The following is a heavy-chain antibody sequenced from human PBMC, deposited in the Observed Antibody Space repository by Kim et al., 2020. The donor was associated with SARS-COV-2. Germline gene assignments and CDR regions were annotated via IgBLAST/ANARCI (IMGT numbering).Heavy chain of an antibody. J-gene: IGHJ4*02. CDR3: AKIVGYCSGGSCYSPYFDY. CDR2: ISGSGGST. Sequence: GGSLRLSCAASGFTFSSYAMSWVRQAPGKGLEWVSAISGSGGSTYYADSVKGRFTISRDNSKNTLYLQMNSLRAEDTAVYYCAKIVGYCSGGSCYSPYFDYWGQGTLVTVSS. CDR1: GFTFSSYA. D-gene: IGHD2-15*01. V-gene: IGHV3-23*01.